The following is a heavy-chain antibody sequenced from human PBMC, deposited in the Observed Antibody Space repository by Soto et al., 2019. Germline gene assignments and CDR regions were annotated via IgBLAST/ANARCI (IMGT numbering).Heavy chain of an antibody. Sequence: ASVKVSCKASGYTFTGYYMHWVRQAPGQGLEWMGWINPNSGGTNYAQKFQGRVTMTRDTSISTAYMELSRLRSDDTAVYYCARDGSSSSLDGYYYGMDVWGQGTTVTVSS. D-gene: IGHD6-6*01. V-gene: IGHV1-2*02. J-gene: IGHJ6*02. CDR1: GYTFTGYY. CDR3: ARDGSSSSLDGYYYGMDV. CDR2: INPNSGGT.